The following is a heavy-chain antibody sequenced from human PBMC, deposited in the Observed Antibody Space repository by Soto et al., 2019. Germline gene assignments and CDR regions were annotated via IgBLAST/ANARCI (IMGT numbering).Heavy chain of an antibody. Sequence: ASVKVSCKASGYTFTSYAMHWVRQAPGQRXEWMGWINAGNGNTKYSQKFQGRVTITRDTSASTAYMELSSLRPEDTAVYYCASQEKHCSGGSCYFYSLYYYYGMDVWGQGTTVTVSS. J-gene: IGHJ6*02. CDR3: ASQEKHCSGGSCYFYSLYYYYGMDV. CDR1: GYTFTSYA. CDR2: INAGNGNT. D-gene: IGHD2-15*01. V-gene: IGHV1-3*01.